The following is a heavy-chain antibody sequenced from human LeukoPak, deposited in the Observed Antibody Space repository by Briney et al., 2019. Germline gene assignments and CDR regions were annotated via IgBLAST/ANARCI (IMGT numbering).Heavy chain of an antibody. Sequence: ASVKVSCKASGYTLTSYDINWVRQATGQGLEWMGWMNPNSGNTGYAQKFQGRVTITRNTSISTAYMELSSLRSEDTAVYYWAVVGERCSSTSCYNRFDYWGQGTLVIVSS. D-gene: IGHD2-2*02. J-gene: IGHJ4*02. CDR3: AVVGERCSSTSCYNRFDY. CDR1: GYTLTSYD. V-gene: IGHV1-8*03. CDR2: MNPNSGNT.